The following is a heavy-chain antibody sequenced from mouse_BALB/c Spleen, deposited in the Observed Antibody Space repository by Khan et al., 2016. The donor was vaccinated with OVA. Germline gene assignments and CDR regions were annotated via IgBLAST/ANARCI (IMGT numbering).Heavy chain of an antibody. Sequence: VQLQQSGAELARPGASVKMSCKASGYTFTSHTMHWVKQRPGPGLEWIGYINPRSGYTNYNQKFNDKATLTEDKSSSTAYMQLSSLTSEDSAVYYCARRTTEYAMDYWGQGTSVTVSS. CDR3: ARRTTEYAMDY. CDR2: INPRSGYT. CDR1: GYTFTSHT. D-gene: IGHD2-14*01. V-gene: IGHV1-4*01. J-gene: IGHJ4*01.